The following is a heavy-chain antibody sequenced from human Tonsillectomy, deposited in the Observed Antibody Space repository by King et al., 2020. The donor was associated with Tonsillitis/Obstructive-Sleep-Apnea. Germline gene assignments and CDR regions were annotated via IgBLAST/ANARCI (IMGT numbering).Heavy chain of an antibody. CDR3: AKDLIDNYNCYYMDV. CDR1: RSTFSSYT. CDR2: ISGSGEST. Sequence: VQLVESGGGLVQPGGSLRLSCAASRSTFSSYTMSWVRPAPGKGLEWVSGISGSGESTYYADSVKGRFTFSRDNSRNTLKLQMNSLRAEDTAVYYCAKDLIDNYNCYYMDVWGKGTTVTVSS. V-gene: IGHV3-23*04. J-gene: IGHJ6*03.